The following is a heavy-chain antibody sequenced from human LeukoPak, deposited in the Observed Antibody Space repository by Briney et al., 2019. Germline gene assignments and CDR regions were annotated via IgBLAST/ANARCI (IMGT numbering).Heavy chain of an antibody. CDR3: AILPSRDTYYYDSSGYYRPGVY. CDR2: IYYSGST. D-gene: IGHD3-22*01. CDR1: GGSISSSHYY. V-gene: IGHV4-39*07. Sequence: PSETLSLTGTVSGGSISSSHYYWGWMRQPPGKGLEWIGSIYYSGSTYYDPSLKSRVTISVDTSKNQFSLKLSSVTAADTAVYYCAILPSRDTYYYDSSGYYRPGVYWGQGTLVTVSS. J-gene: IGHJ4*02.